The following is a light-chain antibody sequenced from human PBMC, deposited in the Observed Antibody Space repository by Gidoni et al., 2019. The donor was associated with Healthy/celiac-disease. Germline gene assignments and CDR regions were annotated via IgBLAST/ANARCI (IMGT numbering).Light chain of an antibody. V-gene: IGLV2-8*01. J-gene: IGLJ3*02. CDR1: SSDVGGYNY. Sequence: QSALTQPPSASASPGQSVTISCTGTSSDVGGYNYVSWYQQHPGKAPKLMIYEVSKRPSGVPDRFSGSKSGNTASLTVSGLQAEDEADYYCSSYAGSNNQVFGGGTKLTVL. CDR2: EVS. CDR3: SSYAGSNNQV.